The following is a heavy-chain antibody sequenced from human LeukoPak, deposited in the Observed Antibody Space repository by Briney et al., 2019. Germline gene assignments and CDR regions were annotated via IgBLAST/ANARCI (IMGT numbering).Heavy chain of an antibody. Sequence: GGSLRLSCAASGFTFSSYDMHWVRQAPGKGLEWVAIIWYDGSEEYYADSVKGRFTISGDNSKNTLHLQMNSLRAEDTAMYYCASPTVTAHAFDVWGQGTMVTVSS. CDR3: ASPTVTAHAFDV. CDR2: IWYDGSEE. J-gene: IGHJ3*01. CDR1: GFTFSSYD. D-gene: IGHD4-17*01. V-gene: IGHV3-33*01.